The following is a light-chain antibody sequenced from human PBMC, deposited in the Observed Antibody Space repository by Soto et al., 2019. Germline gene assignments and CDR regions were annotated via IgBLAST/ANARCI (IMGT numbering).Light chain of an antibody. CDR3: QQYNNWPPYT. CDR2: GAS. J-gene: IGKJ2*01. Sequence: EIVMTKSPGTLSVSTGERATLSCRASQSLSSNLAWYQQNPGQAPRLLIYGASTRATGIPARVSGSGSGTECSLTISSLQSEDFAVYYCQQYNNWPPYTFGQGTKLEIK. CDR1: QSLSSN. V-gene: IGKV3-15*01.